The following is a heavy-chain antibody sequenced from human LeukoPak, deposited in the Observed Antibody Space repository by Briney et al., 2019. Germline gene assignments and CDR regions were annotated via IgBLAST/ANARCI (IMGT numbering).Heavy chain of an antibody. CDR1: GFTFSSYA. CDR3: ARAVDFWSGYPQPNWFDP. Sequence: GGSLRLSCAASGFTFSSYAMSSVRHGPGKGLEWVSTMSTSGGSTYYADSVKGRFTISRDNSTNTLFLHMNSLRAEDTAVYYCARAVDFWSGYPQPNWFDPWGQGTLVTVS. CDR2: MSTSGGST. V-gene: IGHV3-23*01. J-gene: IGHJ5*02. D-gene: IGHD3-3*01.